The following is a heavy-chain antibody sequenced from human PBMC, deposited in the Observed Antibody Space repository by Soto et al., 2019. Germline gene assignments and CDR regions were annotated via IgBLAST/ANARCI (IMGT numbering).Heavy chain of an antibody. CDR3: ARDPWAADY. CDR1: GFTVSTKY. CDR2: IYSGGST. D-gene: IGHD3-16*01. Sequence: EVQLVESGGGLVQPGGSLRLSCAASGFTVSTKYMSWVRLAPGKGLEWVSVIYSGGSTFYADSVRGRFTISRDNSKNTVNLQMNSLRAEDTAVYYCARDPWAADYWGQETLVTVSS. V-gene: IGHV3-66*01. J-gene: IGHJ4*02.